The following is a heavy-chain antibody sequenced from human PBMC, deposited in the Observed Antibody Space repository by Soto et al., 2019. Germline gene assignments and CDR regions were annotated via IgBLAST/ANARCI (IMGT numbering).Heavy chain of an antibody. V-gene: IGHV1-18*01. CDR2: ISAYNGNT. CDR1: GYTFTSYG. J-gene: IGHJ4*02. D-gene: IGHD1-26*01. CDR3: ARYLIGGATPPYYFDY. Sequence: QVQLVQSGAEVKNPEASVKVSCKASGYTFTSYGISWVRQAPGQGLEWMGWISAYNGNTNYAQKLQGRVTMTTDTSTSTAYMELRSLRYDDTAVYYCARYLIGGATPPYYFDYWGQGTLVTVSA.